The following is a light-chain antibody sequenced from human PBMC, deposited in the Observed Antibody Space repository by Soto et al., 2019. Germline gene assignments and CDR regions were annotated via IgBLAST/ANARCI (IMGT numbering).Light chain of an antibody. Sequence: EIVMTQSPATLSVSPGERATLSCRASQSVSNNLAWYQQKPGQAPRLLIYNASTRPTGLPARFSGSGSGTEFTLTISSLPSEDFAVYYCQQYNTWPLTFGGGTKAEI. CDR1: QSVSNN. J-gene: IGKJ4*01. V-gene: IGKV3-15*01. CDR2: NAS. CDR3: QQYNTWPLT.